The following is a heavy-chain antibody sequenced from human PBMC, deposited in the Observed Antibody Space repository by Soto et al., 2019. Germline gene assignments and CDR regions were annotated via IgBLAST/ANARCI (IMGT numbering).Heavy chain of an antibody. CDR2: ISSSGSTI. Sequence: GGSLRLSCAASGFTFSDYYMSWIRQAPGKGLEWVSYISSSGSTIYYADSVKGRFTISRDNAKNSLYLQMNSLRAEDTAVYYCARDLFPIYCTNGVCSQIDAFDIWGQGTMVTVS. J-gene: IGHJ3*02. CDR3: ARDLFPIYCTNGVCSQIDAFDI. V-gene: IGHV3-11*01. CDR1: GFTFSDYY. D-gene: IGHD2-8*01.